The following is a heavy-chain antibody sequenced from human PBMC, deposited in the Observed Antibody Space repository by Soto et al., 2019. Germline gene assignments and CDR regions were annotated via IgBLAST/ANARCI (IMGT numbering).Heavy chain of an antibody. J-gene: IGHJ5*02. Sequence: GGSLRLSCAASGFTFRSYAMHWVRQAPGKGLEWVAVISYDGSNKYYADSVKGRFTISRDNSKNTLYLQMNSLRAEDTAVYYCARDNYYDSSGYNWFDPWGQGTLVTVSS. CDR2: ISYDGSNK. D-gene: IGHD3-22*01. V-gene: IGHV3-30-3*01. CDR3: ARDNYYDSSGYNWFDP. CDR1: GFTFRSYA.